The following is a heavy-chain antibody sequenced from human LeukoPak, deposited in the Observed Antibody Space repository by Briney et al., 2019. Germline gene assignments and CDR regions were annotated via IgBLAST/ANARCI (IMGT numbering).Heavy chain of an antibody. CDR3: AREDDTILDY. V-gene: IGHV1-2*02. D-gene: IGHD3-9*01. CDR1: GYTFSNYG. Sequence: ASVKVSCKASGYTFSNYGITWVRPAPGQGLEWMGWINPNSGGTNYAQKFQGRVTMTRDTSISTAYMELSRLRSDDTAVYYCAREDDTILDYWGQGTLVTVSS. CDR2: INPNSGGT. J-gene: IGHJ4*02.